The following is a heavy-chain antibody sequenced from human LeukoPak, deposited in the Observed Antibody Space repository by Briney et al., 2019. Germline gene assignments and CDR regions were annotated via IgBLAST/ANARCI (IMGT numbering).Heavy chain of an antibody. CDR3: AKGYSGSYEAVDY. CDR2: IRYDGSNK. Sequence: GGSLRLSCAASEFTFSSYGMHWVRQAPGKGLEWVSFIRYDGSNKYYADSVKGRFTISRDNSKNTMYLQMHSLRAEDTAVYYCAKGYSGSYEAVDYWGQGTLVTVSS. V-gene: IGHV3-30*02. J-gene: IGHJ4*02. CDR1: EFTFSSYG. D-gene: IGHD1-26*01.